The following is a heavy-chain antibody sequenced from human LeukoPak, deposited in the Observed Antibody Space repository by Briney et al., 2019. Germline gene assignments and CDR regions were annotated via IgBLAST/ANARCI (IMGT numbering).Heavy chain of an antibody. CDR2: INPSGGGT. CDR3: ARESPKDCTNGVRPNDAFDI. V-gene: IGHV1-46*01. Sequence: GSSVKVSCEASGGTFSSYAISWVRQAPGQGLEWMGIINPSGGGTSYAQKFQGRVTMTRDTSTSTVYMELSSLRSEDTAVYYCARESPKDCTNGVRPNDAFDIWGQGTMVTVSS. CDR1: GGTFSSYA. D-gene: IGHD2-8*01. J-gene: IGHJ3*02.